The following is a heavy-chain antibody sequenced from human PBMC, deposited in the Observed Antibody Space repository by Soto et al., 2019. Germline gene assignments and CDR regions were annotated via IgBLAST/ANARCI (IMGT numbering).Heavy chain of an antibody. CDR2: INHSGST. CDR3: ARVDHDYIWGSYRPAAFDI. Sequence: SETLSLTCAVYGGSFSGYYWSWIRQPPGKGLEWIGEINHSGSTNYNPSVKSRVTISVDTSKNQLSLKLSSVTGADTAVYYCARVDHDYIWGSYRPAAFDIWGKGKMVTVSS. CDR1: GGSFSGYY. J-gene: IGHJ3*02. V-gene: IGHV4-34*01. D-gene: IGHD3-16*02.